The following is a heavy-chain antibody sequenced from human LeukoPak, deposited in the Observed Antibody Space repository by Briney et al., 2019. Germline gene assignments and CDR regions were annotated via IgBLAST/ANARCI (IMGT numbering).Heavy chain of an antibody. V-gene: IGHV4-38-2*01. CDR2: IYHSGST. CDR1: GYSISSGYY. J-gene: IGHJ4*02. D-gene: IGHD3-3*01. CDR3: ARQGGGRITIFGVVIPFDY. Sequence: PSETLSLTCAVSGYSISSGYYWGWIRQPPGKGLEWIGSIYHSGSTYYNPSLKSRVTISVDTSKNQFSLNLSSVTAADTAVYYCARQGGGRITIFGVVIPFDYWGQGTLVTVSS.